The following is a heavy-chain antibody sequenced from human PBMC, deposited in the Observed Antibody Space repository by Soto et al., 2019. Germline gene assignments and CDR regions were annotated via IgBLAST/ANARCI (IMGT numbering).Heavy chain of an antibody. J-gene: IGHJ3*02. V-gene: IGHV1-24*01. Sequence: ASVKVSCKVSGYTLTELSMHWVRQAPGKGLEWMGGFDPEDGETIYAQKFQGRVTMTEDTTTDTAYMELGSLRSEDTAVYYCATAPFPAGPYAFDIWGQGTMVTVSS. CDR1: GYTLTELS. CDR3: ATAPFPAGPYAFDI. CDR2: FDPEDGET. D-gene: IGHD3-10*01.